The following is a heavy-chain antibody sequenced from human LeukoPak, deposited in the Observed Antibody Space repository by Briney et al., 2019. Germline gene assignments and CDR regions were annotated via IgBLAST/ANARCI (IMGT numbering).Heavy chain of an antibody. D-gene: IGHD2-2*02. CDR2: ISYDGSHK. J-gene: IGHJ4*02. CDR1: GFPFSKFA. V-gene: IGHV3-30*04. Sequence: GGSLRLSCAVSGFPFSKFAMHWVRQAPGKGLEWVAVISYDGSHKYYADSVKGRFTISRDNSKNTLYLQMNSLRAEDTAVYYCARESRYQLLYALDYWGQGTLVTVSS. CDR3: ARESRYQLLYALDY.